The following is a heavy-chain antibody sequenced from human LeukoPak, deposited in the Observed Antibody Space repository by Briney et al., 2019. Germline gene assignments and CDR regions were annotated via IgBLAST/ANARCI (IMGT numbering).Heavy chain of an antibody. J-gene: IGHJ4*02. CDR2: ISGSGGST. CDR3: GADNWNYRIDY. Sequence: GGSLRLSCAASGFTFSSYAMSWVRQAPGKGLEWVSAISGSGGSTYYADSVKGRFTISRDNSKNTLYLQMNSLRAEDAAVYYCGADNWNYRIDYWGQGTLVTVSS. V-gene: IGHV3-23*01. CDR1: GFTFSSYA. D-gene: IGHD1-7*01.